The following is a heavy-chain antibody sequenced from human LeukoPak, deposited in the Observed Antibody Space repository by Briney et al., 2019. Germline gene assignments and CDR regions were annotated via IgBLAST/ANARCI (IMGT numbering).Heavy chain of an antibody. CDR3: ARHEPGWRGAFDI. CDR2: THFSGSA. CDR1: GGSINNYY. D-gene: IGHD1-14*01. Sequence: PSETLSLTCSVSGGSINNYYWIWIRQPPGKRLEWVAYTHFSGSAGYNPSLKSRVTISIDTSKKQFSLKLTSVTAADTAVYYCARHEPGWRGAFDIWGQGTMVTVSS. V-gene: IGHV4-59*08. J-gene: IGHJ3*02.